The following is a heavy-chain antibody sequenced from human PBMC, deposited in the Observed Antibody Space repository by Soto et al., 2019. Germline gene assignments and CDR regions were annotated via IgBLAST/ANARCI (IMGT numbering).Heavy chain of an antibody. CDR3: AIATVTTGFDY. CDR2: ISYDGSNK. D-gene: IGHD4-17*01. J-gene: IGHJ4*02. Sequence: QVQLVESGGGVVQPGRSLRLSCAASGFTFSSYGMHWVRQAPGKGLEWVAVISYDGSNKYYADSVKGRFTISRDNSKNTLYLQMNSLRAEDTAVYYCAIATVTTGFDYWGQGTLVTVSS. V-gene: IGHV3-30*03. CDR1: GFTFSSYG.